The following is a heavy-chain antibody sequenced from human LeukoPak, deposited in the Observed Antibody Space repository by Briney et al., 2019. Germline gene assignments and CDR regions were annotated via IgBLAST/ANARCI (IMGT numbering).Heavy chain of an antibody. Sequence: GGSLRLSCAASGFIFSGHVMHWVRQAPGKGLEWVSLISYDGSNKDYADSVKGRFTISRGNSKNTLYLQMNSLRAEDTALYYCAKDSYSSGRSHIDYWGQGTLVTVSS. J-gene: IGHJ4*02. V-gene: IGHV3-30-3*01. CDR1: GFIFSGHV. D-gene: IGHD6-19*01. CDR2: ISYDGSNK. CDR3: AKDSYSSGRSHIDY.